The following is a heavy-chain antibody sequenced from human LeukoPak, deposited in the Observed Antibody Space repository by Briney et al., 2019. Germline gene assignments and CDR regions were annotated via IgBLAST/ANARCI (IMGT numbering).Heavy chain of an antibody. J-gene: IGHJ4*02. D-gene: IGHD4-17*01. Sequence: SVKVSCKASGGTFSNFVFSWVRQAPGQGLEWMGGIIPFFGTSSYAQTFQGRVTITADESTNTAYMELSSLSSEDTAVYFCASHENGDFSVNYWGPGTLVTVSS. CDR2: IIPFFGTS. V-gene: IGHV1-69*13. CDR3: ASHENGDFSVNY. CDR1: GGTFSNFV.